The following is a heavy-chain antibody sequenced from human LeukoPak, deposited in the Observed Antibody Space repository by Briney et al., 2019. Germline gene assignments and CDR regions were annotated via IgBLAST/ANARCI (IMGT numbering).Heavy chain of an antibody. CDR3: ARDVGYCSGGSCPDAFDI. J-gene: IGHJ3*02. D-gene: IGHD2-15*01. V-gene: IGHV4-38-2*02. CDR2: IYHSGST. CDR1: GYSISSGYY. Sequence: PSETLSLTCAVSGYSISSGYYWGWIRQPPRKGLEWIGSIYHSGSTYYNPSLKSRVTISVDTSKNQFSLKLSSVTAADTAVYYCARDVGYCSGGSCPDAFDIWGQGTMVTVSS.